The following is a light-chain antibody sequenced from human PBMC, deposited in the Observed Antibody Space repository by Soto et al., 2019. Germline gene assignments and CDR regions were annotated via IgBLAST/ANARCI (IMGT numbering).Light chain of an antibody. CDR3: QQSYSTPIT. Sequence: DIQMTQSPSSLSASVGDRVTITCRASQTISSHLSWYQLKLGRAPKLLIYAASSLHSGVPSRFSGSGSGTDFTLTINNLQPEDFATYCCQQSYSTPITFGRGTRLDIK. CDR2: AAS. V-gene: IGKV1-39*01. CDR1: QTISSH. J-gene: IGKJ5*01.